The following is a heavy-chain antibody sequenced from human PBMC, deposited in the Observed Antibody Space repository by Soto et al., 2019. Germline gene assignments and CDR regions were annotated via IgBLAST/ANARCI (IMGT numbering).Heavy chain of an antibody. CDR3: ARIHDYGDYHIDY. V-gene: IGHV4-59*08. D-gene: IGHD4-17*01. J-gene: IGHJ4*02. CDR2: IYYSGST. CDR1: GGSISSYY. Sequence: SETLSLTCTVSGGSISSYYWSWIRQPPGKGLEWIGYIYYSGSTNYNPSLKSRVTISVDTSKNQFSLKLSSVTAADTAVYYCARIHDYGDYHIDYWGQGTLVTVS.